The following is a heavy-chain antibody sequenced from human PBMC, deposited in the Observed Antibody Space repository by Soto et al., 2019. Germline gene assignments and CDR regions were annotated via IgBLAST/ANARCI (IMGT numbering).Heavy chain of an antibody. V-gene: IGHV1-69*02. Sequence: QVQLVQSGAEVKKPGSSVKVSCKASGGTFSSYTISWVRQAPGQGLEWMGRIIPILGIANYAQKFQGRVTITADKSTSTAYRELSGLISEDTAVYYCARGRRYYTDRPSAFDIWGQGTMVTVSS. J-gene: IGHJ3*02. D-gene: IGHD3-3*01. CDR1: GGTFSSYT. CDR3: ARGRRYYTDRPSAFDI. CDR2: IIPILGIA.